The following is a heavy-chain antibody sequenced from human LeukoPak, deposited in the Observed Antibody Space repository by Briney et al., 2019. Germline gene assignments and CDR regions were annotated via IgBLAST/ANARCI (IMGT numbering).Heavy chain of an antibody. Sequence: GGSLRLSCAASGFSVSSNYMSWVRQAPGKGLEWVSIIYTGGSTYYADSVKGRFTISRDSSKNTLYLQMNSLRAEDTAVYYCVRDTPDYWGQGTLVTVSP. CDR1: GFSVSSNY. CDR3: VRDTPDY. CDR2: IYTGGST. V-gene: IGHV3-53*01. J-gene: IGHJ4*02.